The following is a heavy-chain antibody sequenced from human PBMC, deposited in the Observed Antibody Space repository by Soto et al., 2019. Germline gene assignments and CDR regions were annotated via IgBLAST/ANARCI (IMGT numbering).Heavy chain of an antibody. D-gene: IGHD3-9*01. V-gene: IGHV1-69*13. CDR3: ARALPPYYDILTGGRREIFDY. Sequence: SVKVSCKASGGTFSSYAISWVRQAPGQGLEWMGGIIPIFGTANYAQKFQGRVTITADESTSTAYMELSSLRSEDTAVYYCARALPPYYDILTGGRREIFDYWGQGTLVTVSS. CDR2: IIPIFGTA. J-gene: IGHJ4*02. CDR1: GGTFSSYA.